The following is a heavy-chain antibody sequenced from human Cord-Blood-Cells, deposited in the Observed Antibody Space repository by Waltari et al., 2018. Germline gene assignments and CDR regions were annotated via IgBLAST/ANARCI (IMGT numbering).Heavy chain of an antibody. CDR1: GFTFSSYV. V-gene: IGHV3-30*04. CDR3: ASGKGYRAG. J-gene: IGHJ4*02. Sequence: QVQLVESGGGVVQPGRSLRLSCAASGFTFSSYVMHWVRQAPGKGRGWVAVISYDGSNKYYADSVEGRFTISRDNSKNTLYLQMNSLRAEDTAVYYCASGKGYRAGWGQGTLVTVSS. CDR2: ISYDGSNK. D-gene: IGHD2-2*02.